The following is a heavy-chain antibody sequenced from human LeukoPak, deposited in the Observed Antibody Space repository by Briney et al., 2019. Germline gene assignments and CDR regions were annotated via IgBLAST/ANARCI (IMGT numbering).Heavy chain of an antibody. J-gene: IGHJ4*02. V-gene: IGHV4-38-2*02. Sequence: SETLSLTCTVSGYSISSGYYWGWIRQPPGKGLEWIGSIYHSGSTYYNPSLKSRVTISVDTSKNQFSLKLSSVTAADTAVYYCASNPRPYYDSPYGGYFDYWGQGTLVTVSS. CDR2: IYHSGST. CDR1: GYSISSGYY. CDR3: ASNPRPYYDSPYGGYFDY. D-gene: IGHD3-22*01.